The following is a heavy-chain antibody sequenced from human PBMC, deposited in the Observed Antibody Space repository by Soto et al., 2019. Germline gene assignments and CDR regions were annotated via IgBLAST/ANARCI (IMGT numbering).Heavy chain of an antibody. CDR1: GGTIISHA. CDR3: ASRERVDAFDV. D-gene: IGHD1-26*01. Sequence: QVQLVQSGAEVKRPGSSVKVSCKASGGTIISHAISWVRQAPGQGLEWMGGIIPILGSANYAQKFQDRLTIIADASTSTTYMELSSLRSDDAAVYYCASRERVDAFDVWCQGTLVTVSS. CDR2: IIPILGSA. V-gene: IGHV1-69*01. J-gene: IGHJ3*01.